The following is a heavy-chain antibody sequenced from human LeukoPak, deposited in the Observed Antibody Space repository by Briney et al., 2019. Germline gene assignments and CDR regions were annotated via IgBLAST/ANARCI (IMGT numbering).Heavy chain of an antibody. V-gene: IGHV3-64*01. CDR3: ERASGRGLYYFDY. J-gene: IGHJ4*02. D-gene: IGHD2-15*01. Sequence: GGSLRLSCAAAGFTFNTYAMDWVRQAPGKGLEFVSSTSSSGGNTYYANSVKGRFTISRDDSKNTLYLQMGSLRPEDMDVYYCERASGRGLYYFDYWRQGTLVTVPS. CDR1: GFTFNTYA. CDR2: TSSSGGNT.